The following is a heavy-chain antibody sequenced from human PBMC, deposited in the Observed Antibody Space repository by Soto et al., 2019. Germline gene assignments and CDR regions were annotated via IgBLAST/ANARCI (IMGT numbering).Heavy chain of an antibody. V-gene: IGHV4-61*01. D-gene: IGHD3-22*01. CDR2: IYYSGST. CDR1: GGSVSSGSYY. CDR3: ARDTGSSGYYYYFDY. Sequence: SETLSLTCTVSGGSVSSGSYYWSWIRQPPGKGLEWIGYIYYSGSTNYNPSLKSRVTISVDTSKNKFSLKLSSVTAADTAVYYCARDTGSSGYYYYFDYWGQGTLVTVSS. J-gene: IGHJ4*02.